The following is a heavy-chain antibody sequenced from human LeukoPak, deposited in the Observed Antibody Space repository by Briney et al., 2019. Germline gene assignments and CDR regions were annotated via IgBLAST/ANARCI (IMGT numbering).Heavy chain of an antibody. J-gene: IGHJ3*02. CDR1: GFTFDDYA. Sequence: PGGSLRLSCAAPGFTFDDYAMHWVRQAPGKGLEWVSGISWNSGSIGYADSVKGRFTISRDNAKNSPYLQMNSLRAEDTALYYCAKDGTGILGPGAFDIWGQGTMVTVSS. D-gene: IGHD3-16*01. CDR2: ISWNSGSI. V-gene: IGHV3-9*01. CDR3: AKDGTGILGPGAFDI.